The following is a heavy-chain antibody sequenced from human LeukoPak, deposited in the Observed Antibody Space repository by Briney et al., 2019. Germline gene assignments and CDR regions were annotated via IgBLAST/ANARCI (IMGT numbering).Heavy chain of an antibody. CDR2: INHSGST. CDR1: GGSFSGYY. J-gene: IGHJ6*03. D-gene: IGHD3-16*01. CDR3: ARETSQKGAHYMDV. Sequence: SETLSLTCAVYGGSFSGYYWSWIRQPPGKGLEWIGEINHSGSTNYNPTLKSRVTISVDTSKNQFSLKLSSVTAADTAVYYCARETSQKGAHYMDVWGKGTTVTISS. V-gene: IGHV4-34*01.